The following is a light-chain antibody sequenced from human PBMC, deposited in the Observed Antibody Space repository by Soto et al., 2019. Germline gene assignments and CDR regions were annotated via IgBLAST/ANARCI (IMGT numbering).Light chain of an antibody. CDR3: QSYDSNLSGWV. CDR1: ISNIGAGYG. Sequence: QSVLTQPPSVSGALGPRVTISCTGSISNIGAGYGVHWYQQLPGTAPKFLIYTYSNRPSGVPDRFSGSKSGTSASLAITGLQAEDEADYYCQSYDSNLSGWVFGGGTKVTVL. V-gene: IGLV1-40*01. J-gene: IGLJ3*02. CDR2: TYS.